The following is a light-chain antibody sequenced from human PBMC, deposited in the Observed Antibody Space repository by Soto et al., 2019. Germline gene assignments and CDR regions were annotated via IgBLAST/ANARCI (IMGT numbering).Light chain of an antibody. CDR3: QAWESSTDVV. J-gene: IGLJ2*01. V-gene: IGLV3-1*01. CDR1: KLGDKY. CDR2: QDS. Sequence: SYELTQPPSVSVSPGQTASITCSGDKLGDKYACWYQQKPGQSPVLVIYQDSKRPSGIPERFSGSNSGNTATLTISGTQAMDEADYYCQAWESSTDVVCGGGTKLTVL.